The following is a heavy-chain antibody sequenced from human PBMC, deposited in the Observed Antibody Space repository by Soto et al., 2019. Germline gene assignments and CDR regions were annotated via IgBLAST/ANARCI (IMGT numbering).Heavy chain of an antibody. Sequence: QVQLVQSGAEVKKPGSSVKVSCKASGGTFSSYAISWVRQAPGQGLEWMGGIIPIFGTANYAQKFQGRVTITADESTSTAYMELSSLRSEDTXVXYXXXXXDGDYYDSSGYYYPFDPWGQGTLVTVXS. J-gene: IGHJ5*02. CDR3: XXXXDGDYYDSSGYYYPFDP. D-gene: IGHD3-22*01. V-gene: IGHV1-69*01. CDR1: GGTFSSYA. CDR2: IIPIFGTA.